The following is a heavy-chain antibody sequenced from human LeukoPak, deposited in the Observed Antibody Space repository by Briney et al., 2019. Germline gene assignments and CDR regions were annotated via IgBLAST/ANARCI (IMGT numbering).Heavy chain of an antibody. CDR1: GFTFSSYA. J-gene: IGHJ5*02. V-gene: IGHV3-23*01. CDR2: ISGSGGST. D-gene: IGHD3-10*01. Sequence: GGSLRLSCAASGFTFSSYAMSWVRQAPGKGLEWVSAISGSGGSTYYADSVKGRFTISRDNSKNTLYLQMNSLRAEDTAVYYCAKDEWYYHGSGIEWFDPWGQGTLVTVSS. CDR3: AKDEWYYHGSGIEWFDP.